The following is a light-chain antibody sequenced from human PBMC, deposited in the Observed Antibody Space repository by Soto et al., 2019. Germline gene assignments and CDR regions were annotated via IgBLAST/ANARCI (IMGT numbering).Light chain of an antibody. V-gene: IGLV2-8*01. CDR2: EVT. CDR3: SSYAGRDIWV. J-gene: IGLJ3*02. Sequence: QSALTQPPSASGSRGQSVTISCTGTSVDINYVSWFQQHPGKAPKLIICEVTKRPSGVPDHFSGSTSGNTASLTVSGLQDDDEADYHCSSYAGRDIWVFGGGTKLTVL. CDR1: SVDINY.